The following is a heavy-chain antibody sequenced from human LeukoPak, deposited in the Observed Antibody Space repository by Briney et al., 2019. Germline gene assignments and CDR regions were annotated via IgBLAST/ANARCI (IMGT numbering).Heavy chain of an antibody. J-gene: IGHJ6*02. CDR1: GDSVSSISVA. CDR3: SLARSEYHYGMDV. V-gene: IGHV6-1*01. Sequence: SQTLSLTCAISGDSVSSISVAWNWIRQSPSRGLEWLGRTYYRSKWYYEYEVSVKSRINISPDTSKNQFSLQLTSVTPEDTAVYYCSLARSEYHYGMDVWGQGTTVTVSS. CDR2: TYYRSKWYY.